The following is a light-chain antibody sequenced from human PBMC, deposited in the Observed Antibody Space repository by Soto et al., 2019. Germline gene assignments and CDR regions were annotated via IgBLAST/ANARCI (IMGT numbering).Light chain of an antibody. V-gene: IGLV2-14*03. CDR1: SSDIGGYDF. J-gene: IGLJ1*01. CDR2: DVS. Sequence: QSALTQPASVSGPPGQSLTISCTGTSSDIGGYDFVSWYQQHPGKAPKLMIYDVSNRPSGVSNRFSGSKSGNTASLTISGLQAEDEADYYCSSYTIHSILLSGSGTKVTVL. CDR3: SSYTIHSILL.